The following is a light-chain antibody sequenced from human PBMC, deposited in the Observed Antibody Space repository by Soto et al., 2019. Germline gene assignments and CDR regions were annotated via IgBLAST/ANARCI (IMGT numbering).Light chain of an antibody. CDR2: GAV. Sequence: EVVMTQSPATLSVAPGERATLSCRASQSIGDYLAWYQHKPGQAPRLLIYGAVTRTTGIPARFAGSGSETDFTLTISSLQSEDFAIYYCQQYSSWVVTFGQGTRL. CDR3: QQYSSWVVT. J-gene: IGKJ5*01. V-gene: IGKV3-15*01. CDR1: QSIGDY.